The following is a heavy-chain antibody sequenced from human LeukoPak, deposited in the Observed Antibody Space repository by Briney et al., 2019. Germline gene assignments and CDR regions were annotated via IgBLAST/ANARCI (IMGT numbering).Heavy chain of an antibody. J-gene: IGHJ4*02. D-gene: IGHD2-15*01. CDR1: GFTFSSFW. CDR2: IRKDGSLQ. CDR3: AKDFPYCSGGSCYSHPDY. V-gene: IGHV3-7*01. Sequence: GGSLRLSCAASGFTFSSFWMSWVRQAPGKGLEWVANIRKDGSLQYYVDSVEGRFTISRDNSKNTLYLQMNSLRAEDTAVYYCAKDFPYCSGGSCYSHPDYWGQGTLVTVSS.